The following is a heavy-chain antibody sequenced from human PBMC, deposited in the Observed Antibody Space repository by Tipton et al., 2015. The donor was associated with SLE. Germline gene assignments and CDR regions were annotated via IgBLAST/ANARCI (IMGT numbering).Heavy chain of an antibody. Sequence: TLSLTCTFSGGSISSGSYYWNWIRQPAGKGVEWIGYIYTSGSTNHNPYPKSRVTISVDTSKNQFSLKLSSVTAADTAVYYCARGGTRYWYFDLLGRGTLVTVSS. CDR3: ARGGTRYWYFDL. CDR2: IYTSGST. CDR1: GGSISSGSYY. D-gene: IGHD3-16*01. V-gene: IGHV4-61*09. J-gene: IGHJ2*01.